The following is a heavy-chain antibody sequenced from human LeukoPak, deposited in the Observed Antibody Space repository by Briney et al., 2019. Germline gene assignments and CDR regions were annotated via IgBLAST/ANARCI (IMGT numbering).Heavy chain of an antibody. J-gene: IGHJ4*02. CDR3: ARPYQYYYDSRGYYSYYFDY. Sequence: GESLKISCKSSGYSFTSYWIGWVRQMPGKGLEWMGIIYPGDSDTRYSPSFQGQVTISADKSISTAYLQWSSLKASDTAMYYRARPYQYYYDSRGYYSYYFDYWGQGTLVTVSS. CDR2: IYPGDSDT. V-gene: IGHV5-51*03. CDR1: GYSFTSYW. D-gene: IGHD3-22*01.